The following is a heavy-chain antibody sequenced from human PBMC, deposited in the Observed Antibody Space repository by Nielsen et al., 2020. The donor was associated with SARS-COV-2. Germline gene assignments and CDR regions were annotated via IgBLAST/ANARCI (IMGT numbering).Heavy chain of an antibody. Sequence: SETLSLTCSVSGDSITSFYWTWLRQPPGQGLKCIGYVSSTGRTYYTPSLHSRVSMSVDTSKNQFSLELRSVTAADTAMYYCARDATGVRLSNAFDIWGQGTMVTVSS. D-gene: IGHD7-27*01. CDR1: GDSITSFY. CDR2: VSSTGRT. J-gene: IGHJ3*02. V-gene: IGHV4-59*01. CDR3: ARDATGVRLSNAFDI.